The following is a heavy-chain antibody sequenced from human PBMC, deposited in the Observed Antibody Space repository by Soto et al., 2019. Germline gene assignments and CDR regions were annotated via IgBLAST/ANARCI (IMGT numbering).Heavy chain of an antibody. V-gene: IGHV1-46*01. CDR2: INPSGGST. Sequence: ASVKVSCKASGYTFTSDYIHWVRQAPGQGLEWMGIINPSGGSTSDAQKFQGRVTMTRDTSTSTVYMELISLRSEDTAVYYCARVYCSGGSCYGIDSWGQGTLVT. CDR1: GYTFTSDY. D-gene: IGHD2-15*01. CDR3: ARVYCSGGSCYGIDS. J-gene: IGHJ4*02.